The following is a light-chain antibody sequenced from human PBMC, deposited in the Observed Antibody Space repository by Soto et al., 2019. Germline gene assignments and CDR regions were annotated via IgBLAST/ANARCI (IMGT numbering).Light chain of an antibody. CDR2: EGS. CDR1: SSDVRSYNL. Sequence: QSVLTQPASVSGSPGQSITISCTGTSSDVRSYNLVSWYQQHPGKAPKLMIYEGSKRPSGVSNRFSGSKSGNTASLTISGLQAEDEADYYCCSYAGSNYVFGTGTKLTVL. CDR3: CSYAGSNYV. V-gene: IGLV2-23*01. J-gene: IGLJ1*01.